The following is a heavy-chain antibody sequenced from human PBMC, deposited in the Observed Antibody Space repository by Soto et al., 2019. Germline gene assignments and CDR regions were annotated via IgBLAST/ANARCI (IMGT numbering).Heavy chain of an antibody. Sequence: PSETLSLTCAVYGGSFSGYYWSWIRQPPGKGLEWIGEINHSGSTNYNPSLKSRVTISVDTSKNQFSLKLSSVTAADTAVYYCARVRKRELVYASYNWFDPWGQGTLVTVSS. CDR2: INHSGST. CDR1: GGSFSGYY. CDR3: ARVRKRELVYASYNWFDP. V-gene: IGHV4-34*01. D-gene: IGHD2-8*01. J-gene: IGHJ5*02.